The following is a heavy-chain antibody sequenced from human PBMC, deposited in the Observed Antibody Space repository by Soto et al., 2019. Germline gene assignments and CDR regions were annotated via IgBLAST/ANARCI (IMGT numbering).Heavy chain of an antibody. CDR1: GGSISSSSYY. J-gene: IGHJ4*02. CDR3: ARLPRCSGGSCYPVGYYFDY. Sequence: SETLSLTCTVSGGSISSSSYYWGWIRQPPGKGLEWIGSIYYSGSTYYNPSLKSRVTISVDTSKNQFSLKLGSVTAADTAVYYCARLPRCSGGSCYPVGYYFDYWGQGTLVTVSS. D-gene: IGHD2-15*01. CDR2: IYYSGST. V-gene: IGHV4-39*01.